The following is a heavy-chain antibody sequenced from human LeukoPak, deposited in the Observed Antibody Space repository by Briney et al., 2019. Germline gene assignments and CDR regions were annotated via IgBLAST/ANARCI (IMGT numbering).Heavy chain of an antibody. CDR2: IYYSGST. Sequence: SETLSLTCTVSGGSISSSSYYWGWIRQPPGKGLEWIGSIYYSGSTYYNPSLKSRVTISVDTSKNQFSLKLSSVTAADTAVYYCASVGQFTAAEFNYWGQGTLVTVSS. J-gene: IGHJ4*02. V-gene: IGHV4-39*07. CDR3: ASVGQFTAAEFNY. CDR1: GGSISSSSYY. D-gene: IGHD2-2*01.